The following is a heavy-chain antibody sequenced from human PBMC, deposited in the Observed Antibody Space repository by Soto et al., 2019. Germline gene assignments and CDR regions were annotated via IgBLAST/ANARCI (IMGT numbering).Heavy chain of an antibody. J-gene: IGHJ4*02. V-gene: IGHV6-1*01. CDR2: TYYRSKWYN. CDR1: GDSVSSNSAA. CDR3: ARAEFDSVSMVYHRFDY. Sequence: QVQLQQSGPGLVKPSQTLSLTCAISGDSVSSNSAAWNWIRQSPSRGLEWLGRTYYRSKWYNDYAVSLKSRITINHDTSNNQFSLQLNSVTPEDTAVYYCARAEFDSVSMVYHRFDYWGQGTLVTVSS. D-gene: IGHD2-8*01.